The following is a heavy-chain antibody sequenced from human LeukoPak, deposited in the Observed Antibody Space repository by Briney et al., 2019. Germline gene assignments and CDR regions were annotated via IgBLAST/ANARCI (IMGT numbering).Heavy chain of an antibody. CDR1: GFTFSSYW. CDR3: ARAGLSRASGSLFDY. CDR2: IKQDGSEK. D-gene: IGHD3-10*01. V-gene: IGHV3-7*01. J-gene: IGHJ4*02. Sequence: GGSLRLSCAASGFTFSSYWMSWVRQAPGKGLEWVANIKQDGSEKYYVDSVKGRFTISRDNAKNSLYLQMNSLRAEDTAVYYCARAGLSRASGSLFDYWGQGTLVTVSS.